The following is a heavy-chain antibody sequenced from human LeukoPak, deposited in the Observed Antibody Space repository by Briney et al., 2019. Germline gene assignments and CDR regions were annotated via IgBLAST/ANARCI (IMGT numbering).Heavy chain of an antibody. CDR1: GYTFTSYG. V-gene: IGHV1-18*01. Sequence: ASVKVSCKASGYTFTSYGISWVRQAPGQGLEWMGWISAYNGNTNYAQKLQGRVTMTTDTSTSTAYMELRSLRSDDTAVYYCARDLGDIVVVPAATYYYYYMDVWGKGTTVTVSS. J-gene: IGHJ6*03. CDR2: ISAYNGNT. CDR3: ARDLGDIVVVPAATYYYYYMDV. D-gene: IGHD2-2*01.